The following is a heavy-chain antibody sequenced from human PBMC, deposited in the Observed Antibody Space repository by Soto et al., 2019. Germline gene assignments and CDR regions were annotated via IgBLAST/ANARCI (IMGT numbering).Heavy chain of an antibody. CDR1: GYSFSTYW. D-gene: IGHD6-13*01. J-gene: IGHJ3*02. CDR3: ARGSSWDLGASDI. Sequence: HGESLKISCQGSGYSFSTYWIGWVRQMPGKGLEWMGIISPADSDTRYSPSFQGQVTISADKSISTAYMQWNSLKASDTAMYYCARGSSWDLGASDIWGQGTMVTVSS. V-gene: IGHV5-51*01. CDR2: ISPADSDT.